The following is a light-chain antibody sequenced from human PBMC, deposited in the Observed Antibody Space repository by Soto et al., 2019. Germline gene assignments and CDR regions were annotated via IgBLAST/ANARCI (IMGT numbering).Light chain of an antibody. J-gene: IGKJ4*01. CDR3: QQYNNWPLT. Sequence: EIVMTQSPAALSESPGERATLSCRASQSVSSNLAWYQQKPGQAPRLLIYAISNRATGIPARFSGSGSATEFTLTISSLQSEDFAAYYCQQYNNWPLTFGGGTKVEI. CDR2: AIS. V-gene: IGKV3-15*01. CDR1: QSVSSN.